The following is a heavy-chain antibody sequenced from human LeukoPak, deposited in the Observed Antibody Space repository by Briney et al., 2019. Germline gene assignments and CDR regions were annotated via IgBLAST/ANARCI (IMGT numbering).Heavy chain of an antibody. CDR2: INHSGST. CDR1: GGSFSGYY. CDR3: ARDEPTYSRSQRGAFDI. J-gene: IGHJ3*02. D-gene: IGHD1-26*01. V-gene: IGHV4-34*01. Sequence: SETLSLTCAVYGGSFSGYYWSWIRQPPGKGLEWIGEINHSGSTNYNPSLKSRVTISVDTSKNQFSLKLSSVTAADTAVYYCARDEPTYSRSQRGAFDIWGQGTMVTVSS.